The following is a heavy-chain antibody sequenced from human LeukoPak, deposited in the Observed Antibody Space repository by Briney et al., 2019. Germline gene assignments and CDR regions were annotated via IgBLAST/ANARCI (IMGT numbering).Heavy chain of an antibody. CDR1: GFTGFTFSSYG. D-gene: IGHD3-9*01. Sequence: GGTLRLSCAASGFTGFTFSSYGMSWVRQAPGKGLEWVSAISGSGGSTYYADSVKGRFTISRDNSKNTLYLQMNSLRAEDTAVYYCARDRGDILTGYLDKGNWFDPWGQGTLVTVSS. V-gene: IGHV3-23*01. CDR2: ISGSGGST. J-gene: IGHJ5*02. CDR3: ARDRGDILTGYLDKGNWFDP.